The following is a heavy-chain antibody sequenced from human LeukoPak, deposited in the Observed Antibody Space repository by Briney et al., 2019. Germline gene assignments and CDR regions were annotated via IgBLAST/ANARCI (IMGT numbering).Heavy chain of an antibody. CDR1: GFTFSSYE. V-gene: IGHV3-48*03. Sequence: GGSLRLSCAASGFTFSSYEMNWVRQAPGTGLEWVSYISSSGSTIYYADSVKGRFTISRDNAKNSLYLQMNSLRAEDTAVYYCASSFSNPFDYWGQGTLVTVSS. CDR3: ASSFSNPFDY. D-gene: IGHD4-11*01. J-gene: IGHJ4*02. CDR2: ISSSGSTI.